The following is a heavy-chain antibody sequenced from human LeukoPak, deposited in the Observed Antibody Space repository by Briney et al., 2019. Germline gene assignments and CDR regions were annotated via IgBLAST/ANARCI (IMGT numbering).Heavy chain of an antibody. CDR3: ARVPDDYGLDAFDI. CDR2: IYHSGST. J-gene: IGHJ3*02. V-gene: IGHV4-4*02. Sequence: SGTLSLTCAVSGGSISSSNWWSWVRQPPGKGLEWIGEIYHSGSTNYNPSLKSRVTISVDKSKNQFSLKLSSVTAADMAVYYCARVPDDYGLDAFDIWGQGTMVTVSS. CDR1: GGSISSSNW. D-gene: IGHD4-17*01.